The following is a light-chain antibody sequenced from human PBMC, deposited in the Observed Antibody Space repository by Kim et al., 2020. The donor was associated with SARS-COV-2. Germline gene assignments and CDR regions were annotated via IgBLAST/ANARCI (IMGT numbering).Light chain of an antibody. CDR1: QSVISI. V-gene: IGKV3-15*01. CDR3: QQYNNWLWT. J-gene: IGKJ1*01. Sequence: VSPGERATPSCRGSQSVISILAWYQQKPGQAPRRVIYGASTRATGIPARVSGSGSGTEFTLTISSLQSEEFAVYYCQQYNNWLWTFGQGTKVEIK. CDR2: GAS.